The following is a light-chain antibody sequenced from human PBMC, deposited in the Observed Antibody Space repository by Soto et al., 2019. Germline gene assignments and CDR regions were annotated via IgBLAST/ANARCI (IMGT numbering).Light chain of an antibody. Sequence: IQMTQSPSSVSTPICDTGTITCRASQDISTLLAWYQQKPGKDPKLLIYGESTLESGVKSRFSGRGSGTDFTLNISSLQTEEFATYVCQQADSFNLTFGGVTKVEI. CDR3: QQADSFNLT. CDR2: GES. J-gene: IGKJ4*01. CDR1: QDISTL. V-gene: IGKV1D-12*01.